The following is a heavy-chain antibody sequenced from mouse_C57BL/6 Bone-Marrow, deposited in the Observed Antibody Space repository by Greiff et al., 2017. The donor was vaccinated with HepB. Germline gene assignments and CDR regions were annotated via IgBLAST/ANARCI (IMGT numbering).Heavy chain of an antibody. V-gene: IGHV1-42*01. CDR1: GYSFTGYY. CDR3: ASPFYGSSYGFAY. D-gene: IGHD1-1*01. CDR2: INPSTGGT. Sequence: EVQLQQSGPELVKPAASVKISCKASGYSFTGYYMNWVKQSPEKSLEWIGEINPSTGGTTYNQKFKAKATLTVDKSSSTAYMQLKSLTSEDSAVDYCASPFYGSSYGFAYWGQGTLVTVSA. J-gene: IGHJ3*01.